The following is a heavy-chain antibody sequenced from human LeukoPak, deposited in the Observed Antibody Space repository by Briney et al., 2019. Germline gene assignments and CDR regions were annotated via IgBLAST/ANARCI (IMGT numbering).Heavy chain of an antibody. D-gene: IGHD3-10*01. Sequence: ASVKVSCKASGYTFTSYGISWVRQAPGQGLEWMGWISAYNGNTNSAQKLQGRVTMTTDTSTSTEYMELRSLRSDDTAVYYCARAGITMGEAFDIWGQGTMVTVSS. CDR1: GYTFTSYG. J-gene: IGHJ3*02. V-gene: IGHV1-18*04. CDR2: ISAYNGNT. CDR3: ARAGITMGEAFDI.